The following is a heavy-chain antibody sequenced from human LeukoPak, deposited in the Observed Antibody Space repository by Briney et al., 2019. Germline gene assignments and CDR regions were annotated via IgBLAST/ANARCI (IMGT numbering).Heavy chain of an antibody. CDR2: IDPCDSYT. Sequence: GESLKIFRKSSGYSFTSYWISWVRQMPGKGLEWMGRIDPCDSYTNYSPSFQGHVTISADQSISTAHLQWSSLQASDTAMYYCARVISGYDWGYFDYWGQGTLVTVSS. V-gene: IGHV5-10-1*01. J-gene: IGHJ4*02. CDR3: ARVISGYDWGYFDY. D-gene: IGHD5-12*01. CDR1: GYSFTSYW.